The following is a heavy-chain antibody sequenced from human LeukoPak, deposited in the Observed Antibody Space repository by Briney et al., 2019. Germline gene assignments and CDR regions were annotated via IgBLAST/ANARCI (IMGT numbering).Heavy chain of an antibody. CDR2: ISWNSGSL. Sequence: QPGRSLRLSCAASGFTFDDYAMHWVRQAPGKGLEWVSGISWNSGSLGYADSVKGRFTISRDNAKNSLYLQMNSLRAEDTALYYCAKDVGIAAAGLFDYWGQGTLVTVSS. V-gene: IGHV3-9*01. J-gene: IGHJ4*02. CDR3: AKDVGIAAAGLFDY. CDR1: GFTFDDYA. D-gene: IGHD6-13*01.